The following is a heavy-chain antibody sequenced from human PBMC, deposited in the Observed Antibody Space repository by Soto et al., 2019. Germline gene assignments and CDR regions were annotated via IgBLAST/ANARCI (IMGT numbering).Heavy chain of an antibody. Sequence: SETLSLTCTVSGGSISSSSYYWGWIRQPPGKGLEWIGSIYYSGSTYYNPSLKSRVTISVDTSKNQFSLKLSSVTAADTVVYYCARQDTGIAARLLGQKKGYYMDVWGKGTTVTVSS. J-gene: IGHJ6*03. CDR3: ARQDTGIAARLLGQKKGYYMDV. CDR2: IYYSGST. CDR1: GGSISSSSYY. D-gene: IGHD6-6*01. V-gene: IGHV4-39*01.